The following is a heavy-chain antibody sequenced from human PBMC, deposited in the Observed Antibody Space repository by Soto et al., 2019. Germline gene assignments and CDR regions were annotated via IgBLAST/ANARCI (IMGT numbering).Heavy chain of an antibody. Sequence: SVKVSCKTSGYNFTNFDINWVRQAPGRGLVWMGWMNPSSGETGSAQNFQGRVTMTRDISTRTFFMQLTSLRSEDTAIYYCARLAEYCNGIKCYSNFDFWGRGTQVTVSS. J-gene: IGHJ4*01. V-gene: IGHV1-8*01. D-gene: IGHD2-15*01. CDR2: MNPSSGET. CDR3: ARLAEYCNGIKCYSNFDF. CDR1: GYNFTNFD.